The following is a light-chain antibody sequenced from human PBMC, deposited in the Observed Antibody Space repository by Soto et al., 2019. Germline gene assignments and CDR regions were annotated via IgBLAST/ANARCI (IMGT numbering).Light chain of an antibody. V-gene: IGKV1-12*01. CDR2: DAS. Sequence: DIQMTQSPSSVSASVGDTVTITCRASHYIDSWLAWYQQKPGKAPKLLIYDASRLQSGVPSTFSGSRSGTDFTLTITILQPEDFATYYCQQDDSFPSTFGQGTRLEIK. CDR1: HYIDSW. CDR3: QQDDSFPST. J-gene: IGKJ5*01.